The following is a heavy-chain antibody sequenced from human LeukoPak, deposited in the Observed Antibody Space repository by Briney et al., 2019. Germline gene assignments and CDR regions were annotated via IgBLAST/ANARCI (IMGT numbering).Heavy chain of an antibody. CDR2: IYPGDSDT. Sequence: GESLKISCKGSGYSLTSYWIGWVRQMPGKGLEWMGIIYPGDSDTRYSPSFQGQVTISADKSISTAYLQWSSLKASDTAMYYCARRGYCSSTSCYPPGYYYMDVWGKGSTVTVSS. V-gene: IGHV5-51*01. J-gene: IGHJ6*03. D-gene: IGHD2-2*03. CDR3: ARRGYCSSTSCYPPGYYYMDV. CDR1: GYSLTSYW.